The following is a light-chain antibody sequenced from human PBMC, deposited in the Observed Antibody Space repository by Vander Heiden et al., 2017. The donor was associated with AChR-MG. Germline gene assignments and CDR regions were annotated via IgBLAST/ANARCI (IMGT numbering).Light chain of an antibody. V-gene: IGKV3-15*01. CDR1: QSVSSN. CDR2: GAS. J-gene: IGKJ4*01. Sequence: EIVMTQSPVTLSVSPGERATLSCRASQSVSSNLAWYQQKPGQAPRLLIYGASTRATGIPARFSGSGYGTDFTLTISSRQSEDFAVYYCQQYKNWPPLTFGGGTKVEIK. CDR3: QQYKNWPPLT.